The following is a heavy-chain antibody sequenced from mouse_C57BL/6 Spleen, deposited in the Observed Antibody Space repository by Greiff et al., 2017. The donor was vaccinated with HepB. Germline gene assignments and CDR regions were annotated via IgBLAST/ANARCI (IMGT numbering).Heavy chain of an antibody. D-gene: IGHD1-2*01. V-gene: IGHV5-17*01. CDR2: ISSGSSTI. Sequence: EVKLMESGGGLVKPGGSLKLSCAASGFTFSDYGMHWVRQAPEKGLEWVAYISSGSSTIYYADTVKGRFTISRDNAKNTLFLQMTSLRSEDTAMYYCARPSANALDHWGQGTTLTVSS. CDR1: GFTFSDYG. CDR3: ARPSANALDH. J-gene: IGHJ2*01.